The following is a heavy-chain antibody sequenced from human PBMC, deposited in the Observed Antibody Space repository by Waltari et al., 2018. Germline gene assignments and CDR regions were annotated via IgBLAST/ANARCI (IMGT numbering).Heavy chain of an antibody. V-gene: IGHV1-69*08. Sequence: QVQLVQSGAEVKKPGSSVKVSCKASGGTFSSYAISWVRQAPGQGLEWMGRIFPIFGTANYAQKFQGRVTITADKSTSTAYMELSSLRSEDTAVYYCAREAGSYYWYYSYGMDVWVQGTTVTVSS. D-gene: IGHD1-26*01. J-gene: IGHJ6*02. CDR3: AREAGSYYWYYSYGMDV. CDR2: IFPIFGTA. CDR1: GGTFSSYA.